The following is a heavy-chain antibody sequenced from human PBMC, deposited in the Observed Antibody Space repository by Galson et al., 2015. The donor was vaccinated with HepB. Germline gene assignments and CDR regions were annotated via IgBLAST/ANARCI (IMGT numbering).Heavy chain of an antibody. Sequence: TLSLTCGVYGESLSGFFWSWIRQPPGKDLEWIGQIFHTGRTTYNPSLNRRVTMSVDTSKNQVSLTLNSVTAADTALYYCARVHPLAFGELSVPYWFDPWGQGTLVTVSS. V-gene: IGHV4-34*12. CDR3: ARVHPLAFGELSVPYWFDP. J-gene: IGHJ5*02. CDR1: GESLSGFF. CDR2: IFHTGRT. D-gene: IGHD3-10*01.